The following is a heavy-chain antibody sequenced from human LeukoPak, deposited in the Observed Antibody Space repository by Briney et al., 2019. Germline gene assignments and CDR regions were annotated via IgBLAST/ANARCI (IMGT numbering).Heavy chain of an antibody. V-gene: IGHV1-2*02. CDR2: INPNSGGA. J-gene: IGHJ4*02. Sequence: ASVKVSCKASGYTFTGCYMQWVRQAPGQGLEWMGWINPNSGGANYAQKFQGRVTMTRDTSISTAYMELSRLRTDDTAVYYCARDGWNSGYDLGYWGQGTLVSVSS. CDR1: GYTFTGCY. CDR3: ARDGWNSGYDLGY. D-gene: IGHD5-12*01.